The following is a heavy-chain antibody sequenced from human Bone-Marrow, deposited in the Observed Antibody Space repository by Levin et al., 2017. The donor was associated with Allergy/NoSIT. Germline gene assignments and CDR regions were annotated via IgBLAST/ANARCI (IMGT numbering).Heavy chain of an antibody. CDR2: INEDGSRI. CDR1: GFTLSTYW. J-gene: IGHJ4*02. D-gene: IGHD3-16*01. Sequence: PGESLKISCAASGFTLSTYWMHWVRQVPGKGLVWVSRINEDGSRIDYADSVKGRFTISRDIAKNTLYLEMNSLRAEDTAVYYCSRDTFGPKDYWGQGTLVTVSS. V-gene: IGHV3-74*01. CDR3: SRDTFGPKDY.